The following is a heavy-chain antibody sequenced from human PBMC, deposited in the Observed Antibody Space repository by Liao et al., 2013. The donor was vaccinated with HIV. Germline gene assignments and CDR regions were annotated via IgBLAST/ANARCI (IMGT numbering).Heavy chain of an antibody. CDR3: AREGGYCSGGSCRLYYFDS. CDR2: VYYTGST. V-gene: IGHV4-59*12. D-gene: IGHD2-15*01. Sequence: QVQLQESGPGLVKPSETLSLSCTVSGGSIRSYYWIWIRQPPGKRLEWIGYVYYTGSTYNNPSLTSRVSISVDTSKNQFSLRLSSVTAADTAVYYCAREGGYCSGGSCRLYYFDSWGHGTLVTVSS. CDR1: GGSIRSYY. J-gene: IGHJ4*01.